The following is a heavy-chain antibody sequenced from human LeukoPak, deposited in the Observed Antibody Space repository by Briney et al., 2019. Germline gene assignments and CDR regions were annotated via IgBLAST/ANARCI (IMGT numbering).Heavy chain of an antibody. CDR2: IYYSGST. CDR3: ARGGRRRCSSTSCYGFDP. D-gene: IGHD2-2*01. V-gene: IGHV4-31*11. Sequence: SETLSLTCAVSGGSISSGGYYWSWIRQHPGKGLEWIGYIYYSGSTYYNPSLKSRVTIPVDTSKNQFSLKLSSVTAADTAVYYCARGGRRRCSSTSCYGFDPWGQGTLVTVSS. J-gene: IGHJ5*02. CDR1: GGSISSGGYY.